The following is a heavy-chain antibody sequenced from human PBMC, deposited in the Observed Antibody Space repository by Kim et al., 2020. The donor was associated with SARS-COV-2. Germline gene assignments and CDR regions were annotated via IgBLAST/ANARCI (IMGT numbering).Heavy chain of an antibody. CDR2: INPSGGST. Sequence: ASVKVSCKASGYTFTSYYMHWVRQAPGQGLEWMGIINPSGGSTSYAQKFQGRVTMTRDTSTNTVYMELSSLRSEDTAVYYCARDDEEAGQWLVLSPIGYWGQGTLVTVSS. J-gene: IGHJ4*02. V-gene: IGHV1-46*01. CDR3: ARDDEEAGQWLVLSPIGY. CDR1: GYTFTSYY. D-gene: IGHD6-19*01.